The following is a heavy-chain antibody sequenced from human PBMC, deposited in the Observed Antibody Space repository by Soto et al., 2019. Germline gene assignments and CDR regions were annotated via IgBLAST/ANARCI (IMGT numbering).Heavy chain of an antibody. J-gene: IGHJ3*02. CDR1: GGSFSGYY. Sequence: SETLSLTCAVYGGSFSGYYWNWIRQHPGKGLEWIGYIYYSGSTYYNPSLKSRVTISVDTSKNQFSLKLSSVTAADTAVYYCARDQAGSPNYYDSSGYYPGYAFDIWGQGTMVTVSS. CDR3: ARDQAGSPNYYDSSGYYPGYAFDI. CDR2: IYYSGST. V-gene: IGHV4-31*11. D-gene: IGHD3-22*01.